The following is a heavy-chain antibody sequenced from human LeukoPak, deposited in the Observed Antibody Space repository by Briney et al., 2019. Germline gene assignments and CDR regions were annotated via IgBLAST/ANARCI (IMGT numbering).Heavy chain of an antibody. V-gene: IGHV4-4*02. D-gene: IGHD2/OR15-2a*01. CDR1: GGSISSSNW. Sequence: PSGTLSLTCAVSGGSISSSNWWSWVLQPSGKGLEWIVETYHSGSTNYNPSLKSRVTISVDKSKNQFSLKLSSVTAADTAVYYCARPQNFYHQSGFDSWGQGTLVTVSS. CDR2: TYHSGST. J-gene: IGHJ4*02. CDR3: ARPQNFYHQSGFDS.